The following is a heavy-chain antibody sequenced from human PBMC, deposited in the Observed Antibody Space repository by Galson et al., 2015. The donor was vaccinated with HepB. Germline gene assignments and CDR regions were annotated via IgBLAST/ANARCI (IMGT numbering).Heavy chain of an antibody. CDR3: ARVPPPPQYDSSGYYDY. CDR1: GLTVSNNY. CDR2: ISSSSSYI. Sequence: LRLSCAASGLTVSNNYMTWVRQAPGKGLEWVSSISSSSSYIYYADSVKGRFTISRDNAKNSLYLQMNSLRAEDTAVYYCARVPPPPQYDSSGYYDYWGQGTLVTVSS. V-gene: IGHV3-21*01. J-gene: IGHJ4*02. D-gene: IGHD3-22*01.